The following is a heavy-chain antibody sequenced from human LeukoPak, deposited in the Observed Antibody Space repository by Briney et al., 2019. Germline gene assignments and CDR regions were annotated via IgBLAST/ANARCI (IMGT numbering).Heavy chain of an antibody. J-gene: IGHJ4*02. CDR1: GLSFSSFA. D-gene: IGHD3-16*01. Sequence: GGSLRLSCAASGLSFSSFAMSWVRQGPARGLEWVSSINGETFYADSVKGRFTLSSDSSRNTVYFQLNNLRVEDTAIYYCAKASWVSSTDAVRWGQGTLVTVSS. CDR2: INGET. V-gene: IGHV3-23*01. CDR3: AKASWVSSTDAVR.